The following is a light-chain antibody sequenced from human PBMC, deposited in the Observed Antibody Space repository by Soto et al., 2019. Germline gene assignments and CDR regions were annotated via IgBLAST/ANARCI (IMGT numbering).Light chain of an antibody. J-gene: IGLJ2*01. V-gene: IGLV2-14*01. Sequence: QSALTQPASVSGSPGQSITISCTGTSSDIGSHNFVSWYQQRPGKVPKLMISEVSKRPSGVSNRFSGSKSGNTASLPISGLQAEDEADYYCSSYTAAWAVVFGGGTKVTVL. CDR1: SSDIGSHNF. CDR2: EVS. CDR3: SSYTAAWAVV.